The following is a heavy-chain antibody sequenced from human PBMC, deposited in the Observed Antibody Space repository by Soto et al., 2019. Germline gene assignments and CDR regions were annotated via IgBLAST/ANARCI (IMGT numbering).Heavy chain of an antibody. V-gene: IGHV4-34*01. J-gene: IGHJ4*02. Sequence: SETLSLTCAVYGGSFSGYYWNWIRQPPGKGLEWIGEINHSGSTNYNPSLKSRVTISVDTSKNQFSLRLSSVTAADTAVYYCVRGRRNYYGSGSYYTDLDYWGQGTLVTVSS. CDR1: GGSFSGYY. CDR3: VRGRRNYYGSGSYYTDLDY. D-gene: IGHD3-10*01. CDR2: INHSGST.